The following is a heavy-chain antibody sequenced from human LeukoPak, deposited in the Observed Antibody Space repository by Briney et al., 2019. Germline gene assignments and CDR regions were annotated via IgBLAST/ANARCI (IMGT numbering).Heavy chain of an antibody. D-gene: IGHD3-10*01. Sequence: GGSLRLSCAASGFTFSSYSMNWVRQAPGKGLEWVSSISSSSSYIYYADSVKGRFTISRDNAKNSLYLQMNSLRAEDTAVYYCARDTIMVRGVIGYYGMDVWGKGTTVAVSS. CDR1: GFTFSSYS. CDR2: ISSSSSYI. V-gene: IGHV3-21*01. J-gene: IGHJ6*04. CDR3: ARDTIMVRGVIGYYGMDV.